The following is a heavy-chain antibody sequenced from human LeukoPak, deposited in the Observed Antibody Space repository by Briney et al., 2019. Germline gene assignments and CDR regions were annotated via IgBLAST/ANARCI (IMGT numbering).Heavy chain of an antibody. J-gene: IGHJ5*02. CDR1: GYTFTGYY. V-gene: IGHV1-2*02. CDR2: INPNSGGT. CDR3: ARVRSAVALSGLRGNWFDP. D-gene: IGHD5-12*01. Sequence: ASVKVSCKASGYTFTGYYMHWVRQAPGQGLEWMGWINPNSGGTNYAQKFQGRVTMTRDTSISTAYMELSRLRSDDTAVYYCARVRSAVALSGLRGNWFDPWGQGTLVTVSS.